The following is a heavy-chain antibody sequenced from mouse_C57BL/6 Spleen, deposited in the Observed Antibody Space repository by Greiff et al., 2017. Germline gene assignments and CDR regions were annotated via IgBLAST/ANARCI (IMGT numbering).Heavy chain of an antibody. Sequence: VQLQQPGAELVKPGASVKLSCKASGYTFTSYWMQWVKQRPGQGLEWIGEIDPSDSYTNYNQKFKGKATLTVDTSSSTAYMQLSSLTSEDSAVYYCARILYYGSSYQEGGYAMDYWGQGTSVTVSS. CDR2: IDPSDSYT. CDR3: ARILYYGSSYQEGGYAMDY. V-gene: IGHV1-50*01. CDR1: GYTFTSYW. J-gene: IGHJ4*01. D-gene: IGHD1-1*01.